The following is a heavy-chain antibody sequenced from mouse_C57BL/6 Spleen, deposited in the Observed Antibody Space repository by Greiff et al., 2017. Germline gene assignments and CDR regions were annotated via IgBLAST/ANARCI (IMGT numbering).Heavy chain of an antibody. CDR1: GYTFTSYW. D-gene: IGHD2-3*01. CDR3: ARRGGYFSYYFDY. CDR2: IDPSDSET. V-gene: IGHV1-52*01. J-gene: IGHJ2*01. Sequence: VQLQQPGAELVRPGSSVKLSCKASGYTFTSYWMHWVKQRPIQGLEWIGNIDPSDSETHYNQKFKDKATLTVDKSSSTAYMQLSSLTSEDSAVYYCARRGGYFSYYFDYWGQGTTLTVSS.